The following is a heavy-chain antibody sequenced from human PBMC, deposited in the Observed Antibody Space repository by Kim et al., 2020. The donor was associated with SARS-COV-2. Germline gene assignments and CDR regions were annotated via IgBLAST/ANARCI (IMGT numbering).Heavy chain of an antibody. D-gene: IGHD2-21*01. CDR2: AI. Sequence: AIYSADPVRGHFTISTDNAKTSLYLQMNSLRAEDTAVYYCARDLGYSFDYWGQGSLVTVSS. CDR3: ARDLGYSFDY. J-gene: IGHJ4*02. V-gene: IGHV3-48*04.